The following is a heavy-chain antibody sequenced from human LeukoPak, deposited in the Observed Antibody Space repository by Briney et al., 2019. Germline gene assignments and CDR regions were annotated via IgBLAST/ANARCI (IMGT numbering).Heavy chain of an antibody. CDR3: ARSDYSNFWRHFDY. CDR1: GGSISSYY. D-gene: IGHD4-11*01. Sequence: KPSETLSLTCTVSGGSISSYYWSWIRQPAGKGLEWLGRIYTSGSTNYNPSLKSRVTMSVDTSKNQFSLKLSSVTAADTAVYYCARSDYSNFWRHFDYWGQGTLVTVSS. CDR2: IYTSGST. J-gene: IGHJ4*02. V-gene: IGHV4-4*07.